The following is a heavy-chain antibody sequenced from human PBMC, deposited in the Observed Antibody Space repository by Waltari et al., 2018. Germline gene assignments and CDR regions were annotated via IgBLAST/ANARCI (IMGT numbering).Heavy chain of an antibody. CDR2: ISWNSGSI. J-gene: IGHJ4*02. CDR3: ARDRAPEVGGSYFLDY. D-gene: IGHD1-26*01. Sequence: EVQLVESGGGLVQPGRSLRLSCAASGFTFDDYAMRWVRQAPGKGLEWVSGISWNSGSIGYADSVKGRVTISRDNAKNSLYLQMNSLRAEDTAVYYCARDRAPEVGGSYFLDYWGQGTLVTVSS. CDR1: GFTFDDYA. V-gene: IGHV3-9*01.